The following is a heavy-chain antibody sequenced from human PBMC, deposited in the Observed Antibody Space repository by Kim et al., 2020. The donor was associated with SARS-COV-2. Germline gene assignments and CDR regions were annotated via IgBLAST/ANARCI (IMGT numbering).Heavy chain of an antibody. J-gene: IGHJ4*02. D-gene: IGHD3-22*01. V-gene: IGHV3-73*01. CDR2: IRSKANSYAT. Sequence: GGSLRLSCAASGFTFSGSAMHWVRQASGKGLEWVGRIRSKANSYATAYAASVKGWFTISRDDSKNTAYLQMNSLKTEDTAVYYCTRTRAYYDSSGPDDYWGQGTLVTVSS. CDR1: GFTFSGSA. CDR3: TRTRAYYDSSGPDDY.